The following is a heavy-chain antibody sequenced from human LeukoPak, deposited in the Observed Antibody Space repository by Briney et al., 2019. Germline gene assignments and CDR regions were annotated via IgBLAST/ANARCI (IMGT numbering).Heavy chain of an antibody. V-gene: IGHV4-34*01. CDR3: ARTDLRIAAAGTFDY. Sequence: SETLSLTCAVYGGSFSGYYWSWIRQPPGKGLEWIGEINHSGSTNYNPSLKSRVTISVDTSKNQFSLKLSSVTAADTAVYYCARTDLRIAAAGTFDYWGQGTLVTVSS. D-gene: IGHD6-13*01. CDR1: GGSFSGYY. J-gene: IGHJ4*02. CDR2: INHSGST.